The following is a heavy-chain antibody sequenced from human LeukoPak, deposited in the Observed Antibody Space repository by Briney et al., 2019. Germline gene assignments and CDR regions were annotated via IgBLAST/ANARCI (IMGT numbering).Heavy chain of an antibody. Sequence: SQTLSLTCTVSGGSISSGDYYWSWIRQPPGKGLEWIGYIYYSGSTYYNPSLKSRVTISVDTSKNQFSLKLSSVTAADTAVYYCARVPRRVGYRLDYWGQGTLVTVSS. CDR1: GGSISSGDYY. CDR2: IYYSGST. D-gene: IGHD5-18*01. J-gene: IGHJ4*02. CDR3: ARVPRRVGYRLDY. V-gene: IGHV4-30-4*08.